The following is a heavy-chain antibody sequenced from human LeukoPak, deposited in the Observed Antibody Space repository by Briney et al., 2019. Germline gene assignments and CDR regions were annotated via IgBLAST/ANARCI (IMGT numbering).Heavy chain of an antibody. CDR3: ARLTVTKNYYYYGMDV. CDR1: GGSFSGYY. CDR2: INHSGST. D-gene: IGHD4-11*01. Sequence: SETLSLTCAVYGGSFSGYYWSWIRQPPGKGLEWIGEINHSGSTNYNPSLKSRVTISVDTSKNQFSLKLSSVTAADTAVYYCARLTVTKNYYYYGMDVWGQGTTVTVS. V-gene: IGHV4-34*01. J-gene: IGHJ6*02.